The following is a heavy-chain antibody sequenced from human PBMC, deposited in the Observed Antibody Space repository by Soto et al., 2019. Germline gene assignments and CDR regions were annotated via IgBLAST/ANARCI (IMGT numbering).Heavy chain of an antibody. CDR1: GGTFSSYA. J-gene: IGHJ3*02. V-gene: IGHV1-69*13. D-gene: IGHD5-18*01. CDR3: ARDRDSYGYSTHAFDI. Sequence: SVKVSCKASGGTFSSYAISWVRQAPGQGLEWMGGIIPIFGTANYAQKFQGRVTITADESTSTAYMELSSLRSEDTAVYYCARDRDSYGYSTHAFDIWGQGTMVSVSS. CDR2: IIPIFGTA.